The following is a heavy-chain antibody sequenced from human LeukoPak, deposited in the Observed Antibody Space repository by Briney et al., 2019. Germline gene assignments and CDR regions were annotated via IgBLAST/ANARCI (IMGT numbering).Heavy chain of an antibody. V-gene: IGHV1-46*01. CDR3: ARHSGYHSTMYLDY. CDR1: GGTFSSYG. CDR2: INPSGGST. J-gene: IGHJ4*02. D-gene: IGHD3-22*01. Sequence: ASVKVSCKASGGTFSSYGISWVRQAPGQGLEWMGIINPSGGSTSYAQKFQGRVTMTRDTSTSTVYMELSSLRSEDTAVYYCARHSGYHSTMYLDYWGQGTLVTVSS.